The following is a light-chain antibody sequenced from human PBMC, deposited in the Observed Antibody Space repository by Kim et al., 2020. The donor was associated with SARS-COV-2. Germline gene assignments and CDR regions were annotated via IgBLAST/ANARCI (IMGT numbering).Light chain of an antibody. J-gene: IGLJ2*01. V-gene: IGLV2-23*02. CDR3: CSYVGTNTLV. CDR2: GVD. Sequence: QSVLTQPASVSGSPGQAITISCSGTTSEVGTYDLVSWYRQHPDRAPELIIYGVDKRPSGVSNRFSGSKSGNTASLTISGLQAEDEADYYCCSYVGTNTLVFGAGTQLTVL. CDR1: TSEVGTYDL.